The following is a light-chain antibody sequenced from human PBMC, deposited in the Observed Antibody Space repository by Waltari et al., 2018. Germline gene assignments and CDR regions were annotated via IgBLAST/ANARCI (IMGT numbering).Light chain of an antibody. CDR3: QVWDTSSDDYFV. CDR1: HIGNNR. CDR2: DDS. J-gene: IGLJ1*01. Sequence: SYVLTQPPSVSVAPGQTARITCGGDHIGNNRVYWYQQRPGQAPILVVSDDSDRPSGIPERFSGSNSGNTATLTISRVEAGDEADYYCQVWDTSSDDYFVFGTGTQVTVL. V-gene: IGLV3-21*02.